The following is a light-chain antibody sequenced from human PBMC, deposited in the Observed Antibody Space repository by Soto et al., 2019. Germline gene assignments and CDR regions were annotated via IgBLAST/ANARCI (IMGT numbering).Light chain of an antibody. CDR1: SSDLDSYNY. Sequence: QSALTQPASVSGSPGQSITISCTGTSSDLDSYNYVSWYQQHPGNAPKLLIYDVSNRPSGVSNRFSGSKSGNTASLTISGLQADDEADYYSSSHTGTSWVFGGGTKLTVL. CDR3: SSHTGTSWV. CDR2: DVS. J-gene: IGLJ3*02. V-gene: IGLV2-14*03.